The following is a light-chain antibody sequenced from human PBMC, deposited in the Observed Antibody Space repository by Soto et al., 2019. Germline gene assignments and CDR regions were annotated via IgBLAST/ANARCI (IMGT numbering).Light chain of an antibody. CDR2: GAS. V-gene: IGKV3D-7*01. J-gene: IGKJ3*01. CDR3: QQRGT. Sequence: VMTQSPATRSVSPGEGATLSCRASQSVSSRFLAWYQQKPGQAPRLLIYGASTRATGIPARFSGSGSGTDFTLTISSLEPEDLAVYYCQQRGTFGPGTKVDIK. CDR1: QSVSSRF.